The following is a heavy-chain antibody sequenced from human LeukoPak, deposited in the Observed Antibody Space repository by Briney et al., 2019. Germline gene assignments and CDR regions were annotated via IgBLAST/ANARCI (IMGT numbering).Heavy chain of an antibody. Sequence: ASVKVSCKASGGTFSSYAISWGRQAPGQGLEWMGRIIPILGIANYAQKFQGRVTITADKSTSTAYMELSSLRSEDTAVYYCASDNYYDSSGYEYWGQGTLVTVSS. CDR3: ASDNYYDSSGYEY. D-gene: IGHD3-22*01. CDR1: GGTFSSYA. V-gene: IGHV1-69*04. CDR2: IIPILGIA. J-gene: IGHJ4*02.